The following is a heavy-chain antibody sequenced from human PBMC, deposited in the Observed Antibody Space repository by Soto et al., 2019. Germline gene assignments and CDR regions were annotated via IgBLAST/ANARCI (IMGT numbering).Heavy chain of an antibody. D-gene: IGHD6-13*01. Sequence: GGSLRLSCVASGFTFSSYAMSWVRQAPGKGLEWVSAISGSGGSTYYADSVKGRFTISRDNSKNTLYLQMNSLRAEDTAVYYCAKEVSIAAAGIGYYYYGMDVWGQGTTVTVSS. V-gene: IGHV3-23*01. CDR2: ISGSGGST. CDR3: AKEVSIAAAGIGYYYYGMDV. CDR1: GFTFSSYA. J-gene: IGHJ6*02.